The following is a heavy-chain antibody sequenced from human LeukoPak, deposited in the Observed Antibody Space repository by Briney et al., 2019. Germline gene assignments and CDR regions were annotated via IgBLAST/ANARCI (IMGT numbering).Heavy chain of an antibody. CDR3: ASFWSGYYARDEGYDY. Sequence: GGSLRLSCAASGFTFSNYEMNWVRQAPGKGLEWVPYISGSGSTAYYADSVRGRFTISRDNAKNSLSLQMNSLRAEDTAVYYCASFWSGYYARDEGYDYWGQGTLVTVSS. D-gene: IGHD3-3*01. CDR1: GFTFSNYE. J-gene: IGHJ4*02. CDR2: ISGSGSTA. V-gene: IGHV3-48*03.